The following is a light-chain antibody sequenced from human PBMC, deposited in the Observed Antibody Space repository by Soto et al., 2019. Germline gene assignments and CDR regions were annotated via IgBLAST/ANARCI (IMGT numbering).Light chain of an antibody. Sequence: VLTQPHSASWAPRQRGTISFSWSSSNIGTSSVHWSQHPPGTAPKLPISTTNQRPSGVPARFSGSKSGTSASLAISGLRSEDEADYYCAAWDDSLRGHYVFGTGTKVTAL. CDR3: AAWDDSLRGHYV. CDR1: SSNIGTSS. CDR2: TTN. J-gene: IGLJ1*01. V-gene: IGLV1-47*02.